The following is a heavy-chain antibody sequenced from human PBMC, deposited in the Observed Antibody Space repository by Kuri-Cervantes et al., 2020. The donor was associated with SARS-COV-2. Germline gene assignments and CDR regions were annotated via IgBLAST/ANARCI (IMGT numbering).Heavy chain of an antibody. D-gene: IGHD3-9*01. Sequence: ESLKISCAVYGGSFSGYYWSWIRQPPGKGLEWIGEINHSGSTNYNPSLKSRVTISVDTSKNQFSLKLSSVTAADTAVYYCARDWLFGYWGQGTLVTVSS. CDR3: ARDWLFGY. CDR1: GGSFSGYY. V-gene: IGHV4-34*01. CDR2: INHSGST. J-gene: IGHJ4*02.